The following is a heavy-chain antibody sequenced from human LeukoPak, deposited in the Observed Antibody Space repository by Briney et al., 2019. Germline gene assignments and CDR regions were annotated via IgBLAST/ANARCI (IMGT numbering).Heavy chain of an antibody. CDR2: INWNGGST. Sequence: PGGSLRLSCAASGFTFDDYGMSWVRQAPGKGLEWVSGINWNGGSTGYADSVKGRFTISRDNAKNSLYLQMNSLRAEDTALYYCARHPVGRQQWLVGRDSSGYYQGDYYFDYWGQGTLVTVSS. J-gene: IGHJ4*02. V-gene: IGHV3-20*04. CDR3: ARHPVGRQQWLVGRDSSGYYQGDYYFDY. D-gene: IGHD3-22*01. CDR1: GFTFDDYG.